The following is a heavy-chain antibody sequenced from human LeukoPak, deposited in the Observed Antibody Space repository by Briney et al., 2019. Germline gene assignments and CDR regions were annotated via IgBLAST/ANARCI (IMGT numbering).Heavy chain of an antibody. J-gene: IGHJ4*02. D-gene: IGHD6-6*01. CDR3: ARVGRALTARSSFFDY. Sequence: GASVKVSCKASGYTFSGYYMHWVRHAPGQGLEWMGWINPNSGGTNYAQKFQGRVTITRDTTISTAYMELIRLRSADTAVYYCARVGRALTARSSFFDYWSQGTLVTVSS. CDR2: INPNSGGT. V-gene: IGHV1-2*02. CDR1: GYTFSGYY.